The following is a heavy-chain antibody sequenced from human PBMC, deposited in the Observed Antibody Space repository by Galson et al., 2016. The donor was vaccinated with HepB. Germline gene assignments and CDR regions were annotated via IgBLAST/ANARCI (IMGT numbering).Heavy chain of an antibody. CDR3: ARGNQWLNEAFDI. CDR2: TNPNSGTT. J-gene: IGHJ3*02. CDR1: GYTFSTYD. V-gene: IGHV1-8*01. Sequence: SVKVSCKASGYTFSTYDINWVRQAPGQGLEWMGWTNPNSGTTSYAQRFQGRVTMTRNTSITTAYMELSGLTSDDTAVYYCARGNQWLNEAFDIWGQGTMVTVSS. D-gene: IGHD6-19*01.